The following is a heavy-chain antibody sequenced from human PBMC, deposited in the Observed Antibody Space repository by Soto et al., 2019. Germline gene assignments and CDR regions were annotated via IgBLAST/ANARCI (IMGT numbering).Heavy chain of an antibody. J-gene: IGHJ4*02. CDR2: ISDVGGTT. CDR1: GFTFSSFA. Sequence: GGSLRLSCAASGFTFSSFAMTWVRQAPGKGLERVSGISDVGGTTYYADSVEGRFTISRDNSKSTLYLQMNSLTTEDTAVYFCATSSGWYFNCWGLGTLVTVSS. V-gene: IGHV3-23*01. D-gene: IGHD6-19*01. CDR3: ATSSGWYFNC.